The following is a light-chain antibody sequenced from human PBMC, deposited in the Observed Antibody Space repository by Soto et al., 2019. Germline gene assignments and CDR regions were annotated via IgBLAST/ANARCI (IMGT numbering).Light chain of an antibody. CDR3: QQYNSYSLT. Sequence: IQMTQSPSTLSTSVGDRVTITCRASQSISSWLAWYQQKPGKAPKLLIYDASSLESGVPSRFSGSGSGTEFTLTISSLQPDDFATYYCQQYNSYSLTFGQGTRLEIK. CDR2: DAS. V-gene: IGKV1-5*01. CDR1: QSISSW. J-gene: IGKJ5*01.